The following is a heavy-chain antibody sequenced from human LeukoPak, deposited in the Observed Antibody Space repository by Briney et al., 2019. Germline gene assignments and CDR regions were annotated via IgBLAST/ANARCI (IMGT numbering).Heavy chain of an antibody. D-gene: IGHD6-19*01. CDR1: GYTFTSYY. Sequence: ASVTVSCKASGYTFTSYYMHWVRHAPGQGLEWMGWISPNSGGTNYAQKFQGRVTMTTATSISTAYMELSRLRSEDTAVYYCASSAVAGTGEFDYGGQGTLATVS. CDR2: ISPNSGGT. J-gene: IGHJ4*02. V-gene: IGHV1-2*02. CDR3: ASSAVAGTGEFDY.